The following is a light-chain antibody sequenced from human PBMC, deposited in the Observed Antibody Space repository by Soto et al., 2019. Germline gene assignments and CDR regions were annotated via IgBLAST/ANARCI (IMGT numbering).Light chain of an antibody. CDR1: QSVSSRY. CDR3: QQYGSSPSST. V-gene: IGKV3-20*01. J-gene: IGKJ5*01. Sequence: IPFTQSQVTLSLSPGARATLSCRAMQSVSSRYLAWYQQKPGEAPRLLMYGASCRATGVAGRCSGSGSCKDFTLTISGLEHEDVAVYYCQQYGSSPSSTFGQGTRLEIK. CDR2: GAS.